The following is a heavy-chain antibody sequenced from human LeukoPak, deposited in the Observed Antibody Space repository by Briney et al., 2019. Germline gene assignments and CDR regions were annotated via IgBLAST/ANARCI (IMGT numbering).Heavy chain of an antibody. V-gene: IGHV3-74*01. CDR1: GFTFSSYW. CDR3: ARSSYSSSSSV. CDR2: IDGDGRIA. Sequence: GGSLRLSCAASGFTFSSYWMHWVRQVPGQGLVWVSHIDGDGRIAHYGDSVKGRFTISRDNAKNSLYLQINSLRAEDTAVYYCARSSYSSSSSVWGQGTMVTVSS. D-gene: IGHD6-6*01. J-gene: IGHJ3*01.